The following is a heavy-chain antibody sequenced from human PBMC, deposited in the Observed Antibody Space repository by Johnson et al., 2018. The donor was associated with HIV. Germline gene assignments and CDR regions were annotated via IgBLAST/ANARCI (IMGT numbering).Heavy chain of an antibody. J-gene: IGHJ3*02. CDR3: AKVRCGGDCLDAFDI. Sequence: MQLVESGGGLIQPGGSLRLSCAASGFTVSSNYMSWVRQAPGKGLEWVSVIYSGGSTYYADSVKGRFTISRDNSRNTLYLQMNSLRTEDTAVYYCAKVRCGGDCLDAFDIWGQGTMVTVSS. D-gene: IGHD2-21*02. CDR2: IYSGGST. V-gene: IGHV3-53*01. CDR1: GFTVSSNY.